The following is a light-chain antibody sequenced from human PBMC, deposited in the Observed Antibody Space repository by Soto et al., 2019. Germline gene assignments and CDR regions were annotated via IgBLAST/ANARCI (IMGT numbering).Light chain of an antibody. V-gene: IGKV1-27*01. CDR2: AAS. CDR1: QGISSY. J-gene: IGKJ4*01. CDR3: QKCKIAPFT. Sequence: DIQSTQSPSFLSASVGDRVTITCRASQGISSYLAWYQQKPGKAPKLLIYAASTLQSGVPSRFSGSGSGTDFTLTISSLQPEDVATYYCQKCKIAPFTFGGGTKVDIK.